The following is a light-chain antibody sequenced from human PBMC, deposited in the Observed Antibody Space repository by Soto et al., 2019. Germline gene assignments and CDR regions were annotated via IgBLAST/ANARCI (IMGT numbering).Light chain of an antibody. CDR2: GNI. Sequence: QSVLTQPPSVSGAPWQRVTISCTGSSSTIGAGHDVHWYQQRPGTAPKLLIFGNINRPSGVPDRFSGSKSGTSASLAITGLQAEDEGDYYCQSYDSTLSARYVFGTGTKVTVL. V-gene: IGLV1-40*01. CDR1: SSTIGAGHD. J-gene: IGLJ1*01. CDR3: QSYDSTLSARYV.